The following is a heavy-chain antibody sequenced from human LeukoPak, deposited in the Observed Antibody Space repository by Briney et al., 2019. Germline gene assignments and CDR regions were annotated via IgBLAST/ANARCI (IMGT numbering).Heavy chain of an antibody. CDR2: ISYDGSNK. V-gene: IGHV3-30-3*01. Sequence: GGSLRLSCAASGFTFSSYAMHWVRQAPGKGLEWVAVISYDGSNKYYADSVKGRFTISRDNAKNSLYLQMDSLRAEDTAVYYCARGVYTSGCDYWGQGTLVTVSS. D-gene: IGHD6-19*01. J-gene: IGHJ4*02. CDR3: ARGVYTSGCDY. CDR1: GFTFSSYA.